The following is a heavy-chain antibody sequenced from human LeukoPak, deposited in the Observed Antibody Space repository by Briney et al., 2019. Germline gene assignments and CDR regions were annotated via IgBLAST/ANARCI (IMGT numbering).Heavy chain of an antibody. CDR1: GFTFSSYS. CDR2: ISSSSSYI. Sequence: GGSLGLSCAASGFTFSSYSMNWVRQAPGKGLEWVSSISSSSSYIYYADSVKGRFTISRDNAKNSLYLQMNSLRAEDTAVYYCARDVLVAVAGTGFDYWGQGTLVTVSS. D-gene: IGHD6-19*01. V-gene: IGHV3-21*01. J-gene: IGHJ4*02. CDR3: ARDVLVAVAGTGFDY.